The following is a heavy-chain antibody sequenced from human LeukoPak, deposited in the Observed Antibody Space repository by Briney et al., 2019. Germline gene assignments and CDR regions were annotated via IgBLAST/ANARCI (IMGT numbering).Heavy chain of an antibody. CDR1: GYTFTSYY. CDR2: INPSGGST. CDR3: ARDRGYYDSSGYYRYDY. D-gene: IGHD3-22*01. V-gene: IGHV1-46*01. J-gene: IGHJ4*02. Sequence: ASVKVSCKAFGYTFTSYYMHWVRQAPGQGLEWMGIINPSGGSTSYAQKFQGRVTMTRDTSTSTVYMELSSLRSEDTAVYYCARDRGYYDSSGYYRYDYWGQGTLVTVSS.